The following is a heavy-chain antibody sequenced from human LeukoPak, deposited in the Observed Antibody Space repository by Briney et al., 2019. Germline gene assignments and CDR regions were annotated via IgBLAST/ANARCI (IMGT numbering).Heavy chain of an antibody. CDR1: GAIITNFW. D-gene: IGHD1-1*01. CDR3: ARRLYQRQRMGDWFDP. Sequence: PGASLQISSHAAGAIITNFWNWCVRHMPGKLLEWLAIINPGKSQIKYSPSLQGQVTISADKSTTTAYLQWTSLRASDTAIYYCARRLYQRQRMGDWFDPWGQGTLVTVSS. J-gene: IGHJ5*02. CDR2: INPGKSQI. V-gene: IGHV5-51*01.